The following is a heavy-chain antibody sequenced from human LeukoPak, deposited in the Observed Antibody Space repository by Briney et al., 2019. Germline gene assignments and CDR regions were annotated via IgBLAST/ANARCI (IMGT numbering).Heavy chain of an antibody. CDR1: GGSISSSSYY. V-gene: IGHV4-39*01. Sequence: SETLSLTCTVSGGSISSSSYYWGWIRQPPGKGLEWIGSIYYSGSTYYNPSLKSRVTISVDTSKNQFSLKLSSVTAADTAVYYCARSSEMATIPGYWGQGTLVTVSS. CDR3: ARSSEMATIPGY. D-gene: IGHD5-24*01. J-gene: IGHJ4*02. CDR2: IYYSGST.